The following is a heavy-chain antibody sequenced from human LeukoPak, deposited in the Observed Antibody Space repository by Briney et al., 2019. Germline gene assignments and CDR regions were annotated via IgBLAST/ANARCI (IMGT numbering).Heavy chain of an antibody. CDR2: IRYDGSHK. CDR3: AKISGYYPFEY. V-gene: IGHV3-30*02. Sequence: GGSLRLSGAASGFTFGTYGMHWVRQAPGKGLEWVAFIRYDGSHKYYTDSVKGRFTISRDNSKNTLYLQMNNLRAEDTALYYCAKISGYYPFEYWGQGTLVTVSS. CDR1: GFTFGTYG. D-gene: IGHD3-22*01. J-gene: IGHJ4*02.